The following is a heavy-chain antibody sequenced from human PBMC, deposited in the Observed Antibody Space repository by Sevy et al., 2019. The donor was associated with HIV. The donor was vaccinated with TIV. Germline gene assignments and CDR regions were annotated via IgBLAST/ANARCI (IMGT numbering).Heavy chain of an antibody. CDR1: GFTFSNVW. V-gene: IGHV3-15*04. D-gene: IGHD2-21*01. CDR2: IESKSEGGTT. CDR3: TTMMRLFGDPNFWYFDL. J-gene: IGHJ2*01. Sequence: GGSLRLSCAASGFTFSNVWTSWVRQASGKGLEWVGRIESKSEGGTTDYAAPVKGRFSISRDESSDTVYLQMNSLKTEDTAVYYCTTMMRLFGDPNFWYFDLLGRGTLVTVSS.